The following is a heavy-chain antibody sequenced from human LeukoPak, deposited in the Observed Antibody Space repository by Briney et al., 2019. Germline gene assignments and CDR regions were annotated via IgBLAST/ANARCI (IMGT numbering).Heavy chain of an antibody. Sequence: SETLTLTCAVSDDSISTNSYYWSWIRQPPGKGLECIGTLHFSGTPYYSPSLNSRISISVDTSKTQFSLKLRSVTATDTAVYYCTRGGDPYKVGNFWGQGTLVTVSS. J-gene: IGHJ4*02. D-gene: IGHD2-21*01. CDR1: DDSISTNSYY. V-gene: IGHV4-39*01. CDR2: LHFSGTP. CDR3: TRGGDPYKVGNF.